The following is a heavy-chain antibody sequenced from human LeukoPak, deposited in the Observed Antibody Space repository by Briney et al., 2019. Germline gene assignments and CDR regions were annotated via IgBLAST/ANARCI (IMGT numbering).Heavy chain of an antibody. Sequence: ASVKVSCKASGYTFTIYGINWVRQAPGQGLEWMGWISAYNGDTNFAQNFQGRVTMTTDTSTSTAYMELRSLRSDDTAVYYCAREYCSGGSCYSDHWGQGTLVTVSS. J-gene: IGHJ4*02. CDR1: GYTFTIYG. CDR2: ISAYNGDT. CDR3: AREYCSGGSCYSDH. D-gene: IGHD2-15*01. V-gene: IGHV1-18*01.